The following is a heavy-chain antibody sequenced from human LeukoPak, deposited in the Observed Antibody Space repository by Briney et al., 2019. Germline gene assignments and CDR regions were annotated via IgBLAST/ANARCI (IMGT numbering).Heavy chain of an antibody. CDR3: ARAGYYYDSRGYYYRNYYYYMDV. V-gene: IGHV1-69*13. D-gene: IGHD3-22*01. J-gene: IGHJ6*03. Sequence: SVKVSCKASGGTFSSYAISWVRQAPGQGLEWMGGIIPIFGTANYAQKFQGRVTITADESTSTAYMELSSLRSEDTAVYYCARAGYYYDSRGYYYRNYYYYMDVWGKGTTVTISS. CDR1: GGTFSSYA. CDR2: IIPIFGTA.